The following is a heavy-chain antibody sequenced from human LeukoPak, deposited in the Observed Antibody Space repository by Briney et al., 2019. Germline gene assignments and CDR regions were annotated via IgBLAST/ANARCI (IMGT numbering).Heavy chain of an antibody. CDR1: GYTFTSYD. Sequence: ASVKVSCKASGYTFTSYDINWVRQATGQGLEWMGWMNPNSGNTGYAQKFQGRVTITRNTSISTAYMELSSLRSEDTAVYYCARTHYDFWSGYYILYYFDYWGQGTLVTVSS. J-gene: IGHJ4*02. V-gene: IGHV1-8*03. CDR3: ARTHYDFWSGYYILYYFDY. D-gene: IGHD3-3*01. CDR2: MNPNSGNT.